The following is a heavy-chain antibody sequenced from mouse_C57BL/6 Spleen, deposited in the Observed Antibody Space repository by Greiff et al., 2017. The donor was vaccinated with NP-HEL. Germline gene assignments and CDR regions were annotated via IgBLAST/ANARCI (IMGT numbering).Heavy chain of an antibody. CDR2: SRNKANDYTT. CDR3: ARDNYYGSSYYAMDY. V-gene: IGHV7-1*01. D-gene: IGHD1-1*01. CDR1: GFTFSDFY. Sequence: EVNVVESGGGLVQSGRSLRLSCATSGFTFSDFYMEWVRQAPGKGLEWIAASRNKANDYTTEYSVSVKGRFIVSRDTSQSILYLQMNALRAEDTATYYCARDNYYGSSYYAMDYWGQGTSVTVSS. J-gene: IGHJ4*01.